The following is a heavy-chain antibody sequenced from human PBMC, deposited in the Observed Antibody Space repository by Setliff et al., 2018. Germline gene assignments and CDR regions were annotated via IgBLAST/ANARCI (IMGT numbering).Heavy chain of an antibody. Sequence: ASVKVSCKASGGTFRSYGISWVRQAPGQGLEWMGGIIPNFGTTSYAQKFQGRVTITTDESTNTAYMELSSLRSDDTAVFYCAREVGVVKSAINYYYYTDVWGKGTTVTVSS. J-gene: IGHJ6*03. V-gene: IGHV1-69*05. CDR1: GGTFRSYG. CDR2: IIPNFGTT. D-gene: IGHD3-3*01. CDR3: AREVGVVKSAINYYYYTDV.